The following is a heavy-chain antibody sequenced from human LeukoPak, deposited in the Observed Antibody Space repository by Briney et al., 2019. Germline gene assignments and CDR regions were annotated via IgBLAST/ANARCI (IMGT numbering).Heavy chain of an antibody. V-gene: IGHV3-21*01. Sequence: PGGSLRLSCPASGFTFSSYSMNWVRQAPGKGRDWVSCISSRSSYIYYADSVKGRFTISRDNAKNSLYLQMNSLRAEETAVYYCARVAVATTWYYFDYWGQGTLVTVSS. CDR1: GFTFSSYS. J-gene: IGHJ4*02. CDR3: ARVAVATTWYYFDY. CDR2: ISSRSSYI. D-gene: IGHD5-12*01.